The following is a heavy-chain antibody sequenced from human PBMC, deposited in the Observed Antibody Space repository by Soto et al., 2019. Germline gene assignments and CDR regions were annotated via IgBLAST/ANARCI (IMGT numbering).Heavy chain of an antibody. CDR3: ARKRIVAKIMDWFDD. D-gene: IGHD5-12*01. J-gene: IGHJ5*02. CDR1: GYSFTSYL. V-gene: IGHV5-51*01. CDR2: IYPGDSDT. Sequence: GESLQISCKGSGYSFTSYLIGWVRQMPVKGLEWMGIIYPGDSDTRYSPSFQGQVTISADKSISTAYLQWSSLKASDTAMYYCARKRIVAKIMDWFDDWGQRTRGTVAS.